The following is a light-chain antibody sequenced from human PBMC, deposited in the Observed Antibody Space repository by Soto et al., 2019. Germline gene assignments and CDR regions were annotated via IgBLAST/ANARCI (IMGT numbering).Light chain of an antibody. CDR2: GAS. CDR1: QSISIN. J-gene: IGKJ5*01. CDR3: QHXDXLXXT. V-gene: IGKV3-15*01. Sequence: EIVLTQAPATLSLSAGERATRSSRASQSISINLAWYQQKPGQAPRLLIYGASTRATGIPARFSGSGSGTDFTLTISRLEPEDFVVXXXQHXDXLXXTXGQGTXLEIK.